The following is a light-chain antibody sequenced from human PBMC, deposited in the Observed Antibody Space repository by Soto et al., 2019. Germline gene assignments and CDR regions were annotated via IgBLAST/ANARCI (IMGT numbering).Light chain of an antibody. J-gene: IGKJ2*01. V-gene: IGKV3-20*01. CDR3: HQYCSAPLYT. CDR2: GAS. Sequence: EIVLTQSPGTLSLSPGERATLSCRASQSVTSTYFAWYQLRPGPATSLLIYGASSRATGLPHRLSGSGSGTDFILPISRLEHEEFAVYYCHQYCSAPLYTFGQGTKLEIK. CDR1: QSVTSTY.